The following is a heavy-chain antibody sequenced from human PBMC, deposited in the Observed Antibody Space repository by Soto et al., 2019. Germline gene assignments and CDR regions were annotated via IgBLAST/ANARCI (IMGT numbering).Heavy chain of an antibody. CDR3: AKGHTLIAVMIYFDY. D-gene: IGHD3-16*01. Sequence: GGSLRLSCAASGFTFSSYGMHWVRQAPGKGLEWVAVISYDGSNKYYADSVKGRFTISRDNSKNTLYLQMNSLRAEDTAVYYCAKGHTLIAVMIYFDYWGQGTLVTVSS. CDR2: ISYDGSNK. CDR1: GFTFSSYG. V-gene: IGHV3-30*18. J-gene: IGHJ4*02.